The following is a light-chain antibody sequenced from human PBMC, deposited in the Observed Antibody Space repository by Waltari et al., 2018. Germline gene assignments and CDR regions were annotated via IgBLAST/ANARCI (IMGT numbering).Light chain of an antibody. CDR2: DVS. J-gene: IGLJ1*01. CDR3: SSYTSSSTYV. V-gene: IGLV2-14*01. CDR1: SSDVGGYNY. Sequence: QSALTQPASVSGSPGQSITISCTGTSSDVGGYNYVSWYQQHPGKAPKLMIYDVSKRPSGFYNRVSGSKSGNTASLTISGLQAEDEADYYCSSYTSSSTYVFGTGTKVTVL.